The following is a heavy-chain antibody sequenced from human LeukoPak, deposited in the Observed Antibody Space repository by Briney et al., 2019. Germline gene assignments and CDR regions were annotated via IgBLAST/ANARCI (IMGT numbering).Heavy chain of an antibody. J-gene: IGHJ6*03. CDR3: ARAGVAVAGTYYYYYMDV. V-gene: IGHV1-2*02. CDR1: GYTFTGYY. Sequence: ASVKVSCKASGYTFTGYYMHRVRQAPGQGLEWMGWINPNSGGTNYAQKFQGRVTMTRDTSISTAYMELSRLRSDDTAVYYCARAGVAVAGTYYYYYMDVWGKGTTVTVSS. CDR2: INPNSGGT. D-gene: IGHD6-19*01.